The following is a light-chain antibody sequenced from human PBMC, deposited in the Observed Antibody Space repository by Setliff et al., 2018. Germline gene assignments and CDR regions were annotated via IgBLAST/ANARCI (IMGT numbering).Light chain of an antibody. J-gene: IGLJ1*01. Sequence: QSVLTQSPSASGTPGQRVTISCSGSSSNIGSNTVNWYQQLPGTAPKLLIYRNNQRPSGVPDRFSGSKSGTSASLAISGLQSEDEADYYCAAWDDSLNGEVFGTGTKGTVL. CDR2: RNN. CDR1: SSNIGSNT. V-gene: IGLV1-44*01. CDR3: AAWDDSLNGEV.